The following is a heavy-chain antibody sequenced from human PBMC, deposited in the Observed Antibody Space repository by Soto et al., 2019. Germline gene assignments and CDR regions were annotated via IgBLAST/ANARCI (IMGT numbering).Heavy chain of an antibody. CDR1: GSTFSSYA. D-gene: IGHD5-12*01. J-gene: IGHJ4*02. V-gene: IGHV3-23*01. CDR3: AKKRVYDSEKYFDY. CDR2: ISGRVGST. Sequence: GGSLRLSCAASGSTFSSYAMSWVRQAPGKGLEWVSAISGRVGSTYYADSVKGRFTISRDNSKNTLYLQMNSLRAEDTAVYYCAKKRVYDSEKYFDYWGQGTLVTVSS.